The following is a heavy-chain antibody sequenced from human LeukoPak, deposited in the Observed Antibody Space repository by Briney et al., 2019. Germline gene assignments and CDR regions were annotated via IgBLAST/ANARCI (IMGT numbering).Heavy chain of an antibody. Sequence: GGSLRLSCAASGFTFSSYSMNWVRQAPGKGLEWVSSISSSSSYIYYADSVKGRFTISRDNAKNSLYLQMNSLRAEDTAVYYCARDGDPPSYYDFWSGYPNWFDPWGQGTLVTVSS. D-gene: IGHD3-3*01. CDR1: GFTFSSYS. J-gene: IGHJ5*02. CDR2: ISSSSSYI. CDR3: ARDGDPPSYYDFWSGYPNWFDP. V-gene: IGHV3-21*01.